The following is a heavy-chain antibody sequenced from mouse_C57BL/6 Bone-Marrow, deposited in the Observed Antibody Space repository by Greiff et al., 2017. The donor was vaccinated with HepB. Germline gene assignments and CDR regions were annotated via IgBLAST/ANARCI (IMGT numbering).Heavy chain of an antibody. Sequence: QVQLQQSGPELVKPGASVKISCKASGYTFTDYYINWVKQRPGQGLEWIGWIFPGSGSTYYNEKFKGKATLTVDNSSSTAYMLLSSLTSEDSAVYFCVFITTVVAHWYLDFWGTGTTVTVSS. V-gene: IGHV1-75*01. CDR1: GYTFTDYY. J-gene: IGHJ1*03. D-gene: IGHD1-1*01. CDR3: VFITTVVAHWYLDF. CDR2: IFPGSGST.